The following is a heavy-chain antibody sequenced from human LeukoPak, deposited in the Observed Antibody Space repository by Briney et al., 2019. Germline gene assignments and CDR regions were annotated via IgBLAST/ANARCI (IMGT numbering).Heavy chain of an antibody. D-gene: IGHD3-22*01. V-gene: IGHV4-39*01. CDR1: GGSISSSGYY. CDR2: IYYGGNT. Sequence: SETLSLTFSVSGGSISSSGYYWGWIRQPPGKGLEWIGNIYYGGNTYYNPSLKSRLTISVDTSKNQFSLKLTSVTAADTAVYYCARLRDSSGYYSRVWGQGTLVTVSS. CDR3: ARLRDSSGYYSRV. J-gene: IGHJ4*02.